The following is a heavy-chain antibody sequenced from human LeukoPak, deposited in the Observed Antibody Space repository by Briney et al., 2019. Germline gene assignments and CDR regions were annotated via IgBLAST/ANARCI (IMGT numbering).Heavy chain of an antibody. CDR3: ARDFGDYYDSSGDAFDI. D-gene: IGHD3-22*01. CDR1: GGSISSGDYY. Sequence: SETLSLTCTVSGGSISSGDYYWSWIRQPPGKGLEWIGYIYYSGSTYYNPSLKSRVTISVDTSKNQFSLKLSSVTAADTAVYYCARDFGDYYDSSGDAFDIWGQGTKVTVSS. J-gene: IGHJ3*02. V-gene: IGHV4-30-4*01. CDR2: IYYSGST.